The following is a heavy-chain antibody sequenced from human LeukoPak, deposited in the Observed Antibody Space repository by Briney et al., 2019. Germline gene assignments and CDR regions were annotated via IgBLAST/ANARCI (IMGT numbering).Heavy chain of an antibody. V-gene: IGHV1-3*01. CDR2: INAGNGNT. Sequence: ASVKVSCKASGYTFTSYAMHWVRQAPGQRLEWMGWINAGNGNTKYSQKFQGRVTITRDTSASTAYMELSSLRSEDTAVYYCAREKIAAVVTNWFDPWGQGTLVTVSS. J-gene: IGHJ5*02. CDR3: AREKIAAVVTNWFDP. D-gene: IGHD6-25*01. CDR1: GYTFTSYA.